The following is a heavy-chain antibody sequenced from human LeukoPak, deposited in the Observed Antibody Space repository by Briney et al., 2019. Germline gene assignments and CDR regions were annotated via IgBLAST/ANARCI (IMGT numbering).Heavy chain of an antibody. J-gene: IGHJ4*02. V-gene: IGHV3-7*01. CDR3: ARAREAPANVFPDH. CDR2: INQDGSEK. CDR1: GFTFSRYW. D-gene: IGHD2-15*01. Sequence: PGGSLRLSCAASGFTFSRYWMTWVRQSPGKGLEWVANINQDGSEKYYGDSVTGGFTISRDNAENSLFLQMNSLRADDTGVYYCARAREAPANVFPDHWGQGVVVIVSS.